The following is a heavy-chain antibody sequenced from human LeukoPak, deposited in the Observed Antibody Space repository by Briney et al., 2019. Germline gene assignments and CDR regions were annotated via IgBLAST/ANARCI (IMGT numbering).Heavy chain of an antibody. Sequence: GGSLRLSCAASGFSFSSYGMHWVRQAPGKGLEWVSYISSSSSTIYYADSVKGRFTISRDNAKNSLYLQMNSLRAEDTAVYYCARELTAATDAFDIWGQGTMVTVSS. V-gene: IGHV3-48*04. CDR2: ISSSSSTI. J-gene: IGHJ3*02. CDR1: GFSFSSYG. CDR3: ARELTAATDAFDI. D-gene: IGHD6-13*01.